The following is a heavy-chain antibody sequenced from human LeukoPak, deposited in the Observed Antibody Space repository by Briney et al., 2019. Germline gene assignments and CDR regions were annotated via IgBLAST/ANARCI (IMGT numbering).Heavy chain of an antibody. J-gene: IGHJ5*02. CDR2: ISRSGVAS. Sequence: GGALMLSCAASGLTFSSFASRSVRQAPAKGLEWVSTISRSGVASSYVNSVSGRFTISRDNSKNTLYLQMNSLRAEDTAVYYCAKGGIQLWPNWFDPWGQGTLVTVSS. D-gene: IGHD5-18*01. V-gene: IGHV3-23*01. CDR1: GLTFSSFA. CDR3: AKGGIQLWPNWFDP.